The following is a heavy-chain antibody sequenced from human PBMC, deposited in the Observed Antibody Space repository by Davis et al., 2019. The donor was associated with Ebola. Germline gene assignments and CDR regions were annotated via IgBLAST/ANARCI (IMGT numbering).Heavy chain of an antibody. J-gene: IGHJ4*02. V-gene: IGHV3-69-1*01. Sequence: PGGSLRLSCEASGFSFTNYAMNWVRQAPGKGLDWVSVIYTGDSTYYADSVKGRFTISRDNAKNSLYLQMNSLRAEDTAVYYCARRYYDTSGYPFDYWGQGTLVTVSS. CDR3: ARRYYDTSGYPFDY. CDR2: IYTGDST. D-gene: IGHD3-22*01. CDR1: GFSFTNYA.